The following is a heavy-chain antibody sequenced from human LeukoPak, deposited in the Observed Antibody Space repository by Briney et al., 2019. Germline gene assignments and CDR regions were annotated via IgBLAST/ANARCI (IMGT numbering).Heavy chain of an antibody. V-gene: IGHV3-30*01. CDR1: GFTFSSYA. CDR3: ARENYDFWSGYPAN. J-gene: IGHJ4*02. CDR2: ISYDGSNK. Sequence: GGSLRLSCAASGFTFSSYAMHWVRQAPGKGLEWVAVISYDGSNKYYADSVKGRFTISRDNSKNTLYLQMNSLRAEDTAVYYCARENYDFWSGYPANWGQGTLVTVSS. D-gene: IGHD3-3*01.